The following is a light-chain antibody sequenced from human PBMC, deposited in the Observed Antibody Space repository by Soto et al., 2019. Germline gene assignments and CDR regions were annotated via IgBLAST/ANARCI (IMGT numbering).Light chain of an antibody. CDR1: SSNIGSNT. V-gene: IGLV1-44*01. CDR2: SNN. Sequence: QSVLTQPPSASGTPGQRVTISCSGSSSNIGSNTVNWYQQLPGTAPKLLIYSNNQRPSGVPDQFSGSKSGTSASLAISGLQSEAEADYYCAAWDDSLNGVVFGGGTKLTVL. CDR3: AAWDDSLNGVV. J-gene: IGLJ2*01.